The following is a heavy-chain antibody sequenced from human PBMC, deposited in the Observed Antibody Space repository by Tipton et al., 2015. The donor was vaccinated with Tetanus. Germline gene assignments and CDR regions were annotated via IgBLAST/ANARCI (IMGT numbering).Heavy chain of an antibody. D-gene: IGHD3-3*01. CDR3: ARTSGYTYSDT. CDR1: GGSISTYH. J-gene: IGHJ1*01. CDR2: IDYFGTT. V-gene: IGHV4-59*01. Sequence: TLSLTCTVSGGSISTYHWNWIRQFPGKGLEWIGYIDYFGTTKYNPSLKSRVAMSVDTAENQLSLRLTSVTSADTAVYYCARTSGYTYSDTWGQGTLVTVSS.